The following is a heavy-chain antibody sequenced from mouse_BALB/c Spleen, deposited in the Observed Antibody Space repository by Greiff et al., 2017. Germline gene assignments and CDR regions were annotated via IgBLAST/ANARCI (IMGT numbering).Heavy chain of an antibody. CDR3: ARQGYDYGKTFDY. CDR2: IDPANGNT. D-gene: IGHD2-4*01. CDR1: GFNIKDTY. J-gene: IGHJ2*01. Sequence: VHVKQSGAELVKPGASVKLSCTASGFNIKDTYMHWVKQRPEQGLEWIGRIDPANGNTKYDPKFQGKATITADTSSSTAYMQLSSLTSEDSAVYYCARQGYDYGKTFDYWGQGTTLTVSS. V-gene: IGHV14-3*02.